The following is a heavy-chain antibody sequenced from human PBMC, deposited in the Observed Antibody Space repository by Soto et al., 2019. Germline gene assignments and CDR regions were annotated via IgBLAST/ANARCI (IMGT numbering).Heavy chain of an antibody. D-gene: IGHD3-10*01. CDR1: GGSISSYY. J-gene: IGHJ4*02. CDR2: IYYSGST. V-gene: IGHV4-59*01. Sequence: PSETLSLTCTVSGGSISSYYWSWIRQPPGKGLEWIGYIYYSGSTNYNPSLKSRVTISVDTSKNQFSLKLSSVTAADTAVYYCARGVSRDGYKPEYYFDYWGQGTLVTVSP. CDR3: ARGVSRDGYKPEYYFDY.